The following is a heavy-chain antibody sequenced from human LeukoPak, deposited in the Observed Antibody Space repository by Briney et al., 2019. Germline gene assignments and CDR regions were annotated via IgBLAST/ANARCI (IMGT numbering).Heavy chain of an antibody. V-gene: IGHV4-34*01. CDR3: ASNPFWGPGGYFDY. CDR2: INHSGST. J-gene: IGHJ4*02. CDR1: GGSFSGYY. Sequence: PSETLSLTRAVYGGSFSGYYWSWIRQPPGKGLEWIGEINHSGSTNYNPSLKSRVTISVDTSKNQFSLKLSSVTAADTAVYYCASNPFWGPGGYFDYWGQGTLVTVSS. D-gene: IGHD3-16*01.